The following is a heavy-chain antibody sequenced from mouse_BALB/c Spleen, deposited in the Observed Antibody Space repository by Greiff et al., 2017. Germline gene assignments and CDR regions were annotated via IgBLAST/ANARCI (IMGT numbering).Heavy chain of an antibody. CDR2: IDPENGNT. D-gene: IGHD6-2*01. CDR1: GFNITDYY. Sequence: EVQLQQSGAELVRPGALLKLSCKASGFNITDYYMHWVKQRPEQGLEWIGWIDPENGNTIYDPKFQGKASITADTSSNTAYLQLSSLTSEDTAVYYCARGSLDYWGQGTTLTVSA. J-gene: IGHJ2*01. CDR3: ARGSLDY. V-gene: IGHV14-1*02.